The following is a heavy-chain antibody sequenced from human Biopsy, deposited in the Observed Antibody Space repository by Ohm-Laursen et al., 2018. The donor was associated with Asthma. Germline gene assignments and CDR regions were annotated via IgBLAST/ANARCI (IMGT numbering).Heavy chain of an antibody. V-gene: IGHV3-53*01. J-gene: IGHJ4*02. CDR2: IYSGGTS. CDR3: ARGDSSEWSHSYFDY. CDR1: GFAVSRDH. D-gene: IGHD3-22*01. Sequence: SLRLSCAAPGFAVSRDHMFWVRQAPGKGLEWVSVIYSGGTSHTADAVRGRFTITRDLSKNTQHLQMHSLRVEDTAVYYCARGDSSEWSHSYFDYWGQGTLVTVSS.